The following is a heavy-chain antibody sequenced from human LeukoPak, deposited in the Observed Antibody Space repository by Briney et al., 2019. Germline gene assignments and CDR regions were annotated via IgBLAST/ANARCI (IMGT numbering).Heavy chain of an antibody. CDR1: GIIFRDAW. Sequence: GRSLRLSFAALGIIFRDAWLHWVRKAPGKGLDWVGRVKSKVDGRTADYAVPVKGRYTISRDDSKNTLYLQKDILGGEDTATYYCRAGVRVATHDGYWGQGTLVTVSS. CDR3: RAGVRVATHDGY. CDR2: VKSKVDGRTA. V-gene: IGHV3-15*07. J-gene: IGHJ4*01. D-gene: IGHD3-10*01.